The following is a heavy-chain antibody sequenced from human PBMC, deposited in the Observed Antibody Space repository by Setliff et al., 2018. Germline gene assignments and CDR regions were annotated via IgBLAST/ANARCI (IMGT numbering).Heavy chain of an antibody. D-gene: IGHD2-21*02. CDR1: GCTFTNYD. CDR3: ARRGGWVVVTATNWFDP. CDR2: MNPKSGNT. Sequence: GASVKVSCKASGCTFTNYDINWVRQATGQGLEWMGWMNPKSGNTGYAQRFQGRVTMTRNTSISTAYMELSSLRSEDTAVYYCARRGGWVVVTATNWFDPWGQGTLVTVSS. V-gene: IGHV1-8*02. J-gene: IGHJ5*02.